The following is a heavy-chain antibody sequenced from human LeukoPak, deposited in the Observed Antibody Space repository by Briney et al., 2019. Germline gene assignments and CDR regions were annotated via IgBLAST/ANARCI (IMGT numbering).Heavy chain of an antibody. V-gene: IGHV3-53*01. CDR1: GFTVSSNY. J-gene: IGHJ4*02. Sequence: PGGSLRLSCAASGFTVSSNYMSWVRQAPGKGLEWVSVIYSGGSTYYADFVKGRFTISRDNSKNTLYLQMNSLRAEDTAVYYCASYDFWSGYFLDYWGQGTLVTVSS. D-gene: IGHD3-3*01. CDR3: ASYDFWSGYFLDY. CDR2: IYSGGST.